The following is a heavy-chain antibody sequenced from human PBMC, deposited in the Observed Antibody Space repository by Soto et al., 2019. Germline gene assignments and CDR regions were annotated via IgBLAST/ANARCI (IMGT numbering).Heavy chain of an antibody. D-gene: IGHD3-3*01. CDR1: GFTFSSYA. J-gene: IGHJ6*02. V-gene: IGHV3-23*01. CDR3: AKDRVTIFGVVRYGMDV. Sequence: GGSLRLSCAASGFTFSSYAMSWVRQAPGKGLEWVSAISGSGGSTYYADPVKGRFTISRDNSKNTLYLQMNSLRAEDTAVYYCAKDRVTIFGVVRYGMDVWGQGTTVTVSS. CDR2: ISGSGGST.